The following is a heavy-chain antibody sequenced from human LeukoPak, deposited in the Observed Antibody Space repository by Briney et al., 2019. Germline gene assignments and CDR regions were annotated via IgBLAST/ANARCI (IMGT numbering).Heavy chain of an antibody. Sequence: GGSLRLSCAASGFTFSSYGMHWVRQAPGKGLEWVAFIRYDGSNKYYADSVKGRFTISRDNSKNTLYLQMNSLRAEDTAVYYCAKDLHQARIAVAGSDYWGQGILVTVSS. V-gene: IGHV3-30*02. CDR1: GFTFSSYG. J-gene: IGHJ4*02. D-gene: IGHD6-19*01. CDR3: AKDLHQARIAVAGSDY. CDR2: IRYDGSNK.